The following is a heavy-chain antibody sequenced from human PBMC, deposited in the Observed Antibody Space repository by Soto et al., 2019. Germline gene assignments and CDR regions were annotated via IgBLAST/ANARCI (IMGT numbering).Heavy chain of an antibody. V-gene: IGHV2-5*01. CDR3: AHSLFGAPPAAIWNPFDY. J-gene: IGHJ4*02. D-gene: IGHD2-2*01. CDR1: GFSLSTSGVG. Sequence: SGPTLVNPTQTLTLTCTFSGFSLSTSGVGVGWIRQPPGKALEWLALIYWNDDKRYSPSLKSRLTITKDTSKNQVVLTMTNMDPVDTATYYCAHSLFGAPPAAIWNPFDYWGQGTLVTVSS. CDR2: IYWNDDK.